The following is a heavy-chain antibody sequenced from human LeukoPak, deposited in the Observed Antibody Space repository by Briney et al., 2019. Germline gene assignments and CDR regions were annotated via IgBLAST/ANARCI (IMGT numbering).Heavy chain of an antibody. J-gene: IGHJ4*02. D-gene: IGHD2-2*01. CDR1: GGSFSGYY. CDR2: INHSGST. Sequence: SETLSLTCAVYGGSFSGYYWSWIRQPPAKGLEWIGEINHSGSTNYNPSLKSRVTISVDTSKNQFSLKLSSVTAADTAVYYCARVSPAAISPPRSPFDYWGQGTLVTVSS. V-gene: IGHV4-34*01. CDR3: ARVSPAAISPPRSPFDY.